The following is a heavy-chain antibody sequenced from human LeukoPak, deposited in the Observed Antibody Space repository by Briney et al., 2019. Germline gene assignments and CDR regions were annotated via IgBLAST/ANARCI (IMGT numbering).Heavy chain of an antibody. D-gene: IGHD1-26*01. J-gene: IGHJ4*02. V-gene: IGHV3-74*01. CDR2: INSDGSST. CDR1: GFTFSSYW. Sequence: PGGSLRLSCAASGFTFSSYWMYWVRQAPGKGLVWVSRINSDGSSTSYADSVKGRFTISRDNAKNTLYLQMNSLRAEDTAVYYCAGAGSGSPRPDYWGQGTLVTVSS. CDR3: AGAGSGSPRPDY.